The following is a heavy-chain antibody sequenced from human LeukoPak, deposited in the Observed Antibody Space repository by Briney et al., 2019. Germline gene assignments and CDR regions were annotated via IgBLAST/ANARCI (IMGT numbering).Heavy chain of an antibody. Sequence: GESLKISCKASGYTFTHQWIGWVRQKSGRGLEWMRIIYPRDSDTRYSPSFQGDVSISADTSINTAYLEWSRLEASDTANYYCARHSDVIGAIWGQGTLVTVSS. V-gene: IGHV5-51*01. J-gene: IGHJ4*02. D-gene: IGHD3-10*01. CDR1: GYTFTHQW. CDR2: IYPRDSDT. CDR3: ARHSDVIGAI.